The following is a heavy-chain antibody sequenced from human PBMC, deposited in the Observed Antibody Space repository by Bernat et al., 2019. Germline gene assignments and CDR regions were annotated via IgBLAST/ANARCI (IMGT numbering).Heavy chain of an antibody. V-gene: IGHV3-30*18. J-gene: IGHJ4*02. CDR2: ISYDGSNK. D-gene: IGHD3-22*01. CDR1: GFTFSSYG. Sequence: QVQLVESGGGVVQPGRSLRLSCAASGFTFSSYGMHWVRQAPGKGLEWVAVISYDGSNKYYADSVKGRFTISRDNSKNTLYLQMNSLRAEDTAVYYCAKETYYYDSSGLGYWGQGTLVTVSS. CDR3: AKETYYYDSSGLGY.